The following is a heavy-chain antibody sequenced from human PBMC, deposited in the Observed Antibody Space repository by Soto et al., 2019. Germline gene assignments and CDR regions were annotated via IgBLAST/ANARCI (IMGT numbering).Heavy chain of an antibody. CDR2: ISGSGGST. Sequence: GGSLRLSCAASGFTFSSYAMSWVRQAPGKGLEWVSAISGSGGSTYYADSVKGRFTISRDNSKNMVYMQMNSLRAEDTAVYYCAKEYYDSSAYDDWGQGTRVTVAS. V-gene: IGHV3-23*01. D-gene: IGHD3-22*01. CDR1: GFTFSSYA. J-gene: IGHJ4*02. CDR3: AKEYYDSSAYDD.